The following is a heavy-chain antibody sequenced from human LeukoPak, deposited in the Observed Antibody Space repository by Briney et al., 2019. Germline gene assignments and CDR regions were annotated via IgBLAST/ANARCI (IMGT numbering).Heavy chain of an antibody. CDR1: GASFSLYY. J-gene: IGHJ4*02. Sequence: SETLSLTCTVSGASFSLYYWSWIRQSPGKGLEWIGEINRRGSTNYNPSLKSRVTISVDTSKNQFSLKLSSVTAADTAVYYCATTGLYDSSCYYGNDYWGQGTLVTVSS. D-gene: IGHD3-22*01. CDR3: ATTGLYDSSCYYGNDY. CDR2: INRRGST. V-gene: IGHV4-34*01.